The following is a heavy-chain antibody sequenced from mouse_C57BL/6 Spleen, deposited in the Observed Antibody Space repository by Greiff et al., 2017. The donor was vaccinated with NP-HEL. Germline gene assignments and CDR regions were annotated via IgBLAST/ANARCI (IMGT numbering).Heavy chain of an antibody. D-gene: IGHD1-1*01. Sequence: DVKLVESGGGLVKPGGSLKLSCAASGFTFSSYAMSWVRQTPEKRLEWVATISDGGSYTYYPDNVKGRFTISRVNAKNNLYLQMSHLKSEDTAMYYCARGQFITTVVASMDYWGQGTSVTVSS. V-gene: IGHV5-4*03. CDR1: GFTFSSYA. CDR3: ARGQFITTVVASMDY. J-gene: IGHJ4*01. CDR2: ISDGGSYT.